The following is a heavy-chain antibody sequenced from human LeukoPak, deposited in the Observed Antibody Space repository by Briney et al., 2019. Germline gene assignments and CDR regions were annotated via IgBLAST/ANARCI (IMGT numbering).Heavy chain of an antibody. D-gene: IGHD4-11*01. CDR3: AREIDYTFDY. J-gene: IGHJ4*02. Sequence: SQTLSLTCTVSGGSISSGVYYWRWLRQPPGKGLEWIGYIYYSGSAYYNPSLKSRVTISVDTSKNQFSLKLSSVTAADTAVYYCAREIDYTFDYWGQGTLVTVSS. CDR2: IYYSGSA. V-gene: IGHV4-30-4*08. CDR1: GGSISSGVYY.